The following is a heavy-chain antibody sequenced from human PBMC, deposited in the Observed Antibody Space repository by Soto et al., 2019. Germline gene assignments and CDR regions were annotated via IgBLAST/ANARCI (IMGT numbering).Heavy chain of an antibody. CDR1: EFAFSSCA. D-gene: IGHD6-13*01. Sequence: GGSLRLSCAASEFAFSSCAMSSVRQAPGKGLEWVSAMSASGGGSYYADSVKGRCTISTDNSKNTLYLQMNSLSAEDTAVYYCAKPVGSIRYGSFDCGGQGTLVTVS. J-gene: IGHJ4*02. V-gene: IGHV3-23*01. CDR3: AKPVGSIRYGSFDC. CDR2: MSASGGGS.